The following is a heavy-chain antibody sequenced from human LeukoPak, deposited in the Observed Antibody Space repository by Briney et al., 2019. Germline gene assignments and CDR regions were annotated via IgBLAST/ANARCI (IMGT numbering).Heavy chain of an antibody. CDR1: GGSFSGYY. J-gene: IGHJ6*03. CDR3: ARAGYCSSTSCRTQLYYYYYMDV. V-gene: IGHV4-34*01. CDR2: INHSGST. D-gene: IGHD2-2*01. Sequence: SETLSLTCAVYGGSFSGYYWSWIRQPPGKGLEWIGEINHSGSTNYNPSLKSRVTISVDTSKNQFSLKLSSVTAADTAVYYCARAGYCSSTSCRTQLYYYYYMDVWGKGTTVTVSS.